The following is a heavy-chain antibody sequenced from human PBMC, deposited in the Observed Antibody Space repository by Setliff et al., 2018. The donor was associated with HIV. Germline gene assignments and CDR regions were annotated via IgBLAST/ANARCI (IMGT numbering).Heavy chain of an antibody. Sequence: GGSLRLSCAASGFTFSSYGMHWVRQAPGKGLEWVSLISYDGSNKYYADSVKGRFSISRDNPKNTVYLQMNSLRAEDTALYYCAKIPHTGDSAYDVWGQGTMVTVSS. V-gene: IGHV3-30*18. D-gene: IGHD7-27*01. CDR2: ISYDGSNK. CDR3: AKIPHTGDSAYDV. J-gene: IGHJ3*01. CDR1: GFTFSSYG.